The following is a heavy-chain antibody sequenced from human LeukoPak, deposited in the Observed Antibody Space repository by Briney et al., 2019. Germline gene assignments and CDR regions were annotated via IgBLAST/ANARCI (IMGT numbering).Heavy chain of an antibody. J-gene: IGHJ4*02. V-gene: IGHV4-59*08. D-gene: IGHD2-15*01. Sequence: SETLSLTCTVSGGSISSYYCSWIRQPPGKGLEWIGYMYYSGSTNYNPSLKSRVTISVDMSKNQFSLKLSSVTAADTAVYYCVRSSTYHLFDDWGQGTLLTVSS. CDR1: GGSISSYY. CDR2: MYYSGST. CDR3: VRSSTYHLFDD.